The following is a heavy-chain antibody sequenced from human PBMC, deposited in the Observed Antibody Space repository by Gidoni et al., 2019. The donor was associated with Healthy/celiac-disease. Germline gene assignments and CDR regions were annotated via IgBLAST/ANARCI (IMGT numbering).Heavy chain of an antibody. CDR3: ARAVTYDSSGYYYGLCDY. CDR1: GYTFTSYG. D-gene: IGHD3-22*01. V-gene: IGHV1-18*01. Sequence: QVQLVQSGAEVKKPGASVKVSCKASGYTFTSYGISWVRQAPGQGLEWMGWIRVYNGNTNYAQKLQSRVTMTTDTSTSTAYMELRSLRSDDTAVYYCARAVTYDSSGYYYGLCDYWGQGTLVTVSS. J-gene: IGHJ4*02. CDR2: IRVYNGNT.